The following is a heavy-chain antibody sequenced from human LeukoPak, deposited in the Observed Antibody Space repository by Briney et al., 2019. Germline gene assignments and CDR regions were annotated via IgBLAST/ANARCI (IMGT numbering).Heavy chain of an antibody. D-gene: IGHD3-10*01. V-gene: IGHV4-39*07. CDR1: GGSIISTIYY. CDR2: ISYSGSS. Sequence: PSETLSLTCTVSGGSIISTIYYWGWIRQSPGKGLDWIGSISYSGSSFCKPSLKSRVTIAVDTSKNQFSLKLSSVTAADTAVYYCARLWFGDSWFDPWSPGTLVTVSS. J-gene: IGHJ5*01. CDR3: ARLWFGDSWFDP.